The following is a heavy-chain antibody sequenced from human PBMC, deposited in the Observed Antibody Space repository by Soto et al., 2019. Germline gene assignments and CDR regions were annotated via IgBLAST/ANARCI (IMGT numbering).Heavy chain of an antibody. CDR2: VYHTGRT. J-gene: IGHJ4*02. CDR3: ARDFAYFDS. CDR1: GESISSSSYY. V-gene: IGHV4-61*01. Sequence: SETLSLTCIVSGESISSSSYYWSWIRQPPGKGLEWIGYVYHTGRTSYNPSLKSRVSISMDTSKNQFSLNLDSVTAAYTAVYFCARDFAYFDSWGQGTLVTVSS. D-gene: IGHD3-3*01.